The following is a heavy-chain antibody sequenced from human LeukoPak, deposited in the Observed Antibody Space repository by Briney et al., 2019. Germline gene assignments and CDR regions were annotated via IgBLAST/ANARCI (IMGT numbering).Heavy chain of an antibody. Sequence: GGSLRLSCAASGFTFSSYGKHWVRQAPGKGLEWVTFIRSDGSNKYYADSVKGRFTISRDNYKNTLYLQMDSLRAEDTAAYYCAKEWDLSFDYWGQGTLVTVSS. CDR2: IRSDGSNK. J-gene: IGHJ4*02. D-gene: IGHD1-26*01. CDR1: GFTFSSYG. CDR3: AKEWDLSFDY. V-gene: IGHV3-30*02.